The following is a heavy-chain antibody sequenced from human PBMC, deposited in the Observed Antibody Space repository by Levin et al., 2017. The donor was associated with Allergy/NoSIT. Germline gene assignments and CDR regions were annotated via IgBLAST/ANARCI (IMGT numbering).Heavy chain of an antibody. CDR3: ARDYWGSGSELWFDP. Sequence: SETLSLTCTVSGGSVSSGSYYWSWIRQPPGKGLEWIGYIYYSGSTNYNPSLKSRVTISVDTSKNQFSLKLSSVTAADTAVYYCARDYWGSGSELWFDPWGQGTLVTVSS. J-gene: IGHJ5*02. CDR1: GGSVSSGSYY. V-gene: IGHV4-61*01. D-gene: IGHD3-10*01. CDR2: IYYSGST.